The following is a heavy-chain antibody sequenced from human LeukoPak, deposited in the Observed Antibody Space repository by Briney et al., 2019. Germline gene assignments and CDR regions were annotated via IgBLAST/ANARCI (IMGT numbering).Heavy chain of an antibody. CDR3: ARDPSSSGWYESGYFQH. J-gene: IGHJ1*01. CDR2: IKQDGSEK. Sequence: PGGSLRLSCAASGFTFSSYWMSWVRQAPGKGLEWVANIKQDGSEKYYVDSVKGRFTISRDNAKNSLYLQMNSLRAEDTAVYYCARDPSSSGWYESGYFQHWGQGTLVTVSS. D-gene: IGHD6-19*01. V-gene: IGHV3-7*01. CDR1: GFTFSSYW.